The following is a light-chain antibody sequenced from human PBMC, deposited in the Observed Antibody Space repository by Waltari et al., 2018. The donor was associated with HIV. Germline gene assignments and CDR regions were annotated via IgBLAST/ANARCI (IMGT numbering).Light chain of an antibody. J-gene: IGKJ5*01. Sequence: IVLSQSPGTLSLSSGERVTLSCRSSQSVAGNHLAWYQQRTGQAPRLLIYDTSRRATGIPDRFSGSGSWTDFTLTIGSLEPEDFAVYYCQQYGTSVTFGQGTRLEIK. CDR3: QQYGTSVT. CDR2: DTS. CDR1: QSVAGNH. V-gene: IGKV3-20*01.